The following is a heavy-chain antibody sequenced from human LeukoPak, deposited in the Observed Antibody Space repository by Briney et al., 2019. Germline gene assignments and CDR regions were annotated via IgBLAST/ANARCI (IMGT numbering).Heavy chain of an antibody. CDR1: GFTFSSYA. D-gene: IGHD4-17*01. Sequence: GGSLRLSCAASGFTFSSYAMSWVRQAPGEGLEWVSAISGSGGSTYYADSVKGRFTISRDNSKNTLYLQMNSLRAEDTAVYYCAKTDYGDYGHNGNWGQGTLVTVSS. V-gene: IGHV3-23*01. CDR2: ISGSGGST. J-gene: IGHJ4*02. CDR3: AKTDYGDYGHNGN.